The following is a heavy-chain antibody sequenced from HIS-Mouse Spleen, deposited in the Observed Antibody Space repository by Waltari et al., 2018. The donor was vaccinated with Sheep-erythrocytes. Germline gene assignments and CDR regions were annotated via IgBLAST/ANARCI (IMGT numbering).Heavy chain of an antibody. CDR2: INPNSGGT. J-gene: IGHJ4*02. Sequence: QVQLVQSGAEVKKPGASVKVSCKASGYTFTGYYMHWVRQAPGQGLEGMGWINPNSGGTNYAQKFQGRVTMTRDTSISTAYMELSRLRSDDTAVYYCASGVIPYGSGSYFLDYWGQGTLVTVSS. V-gene: IGHV1-2*02. CDR3: ASGVIPYGSGSYFLDY. CDR1: GYTFTGYY. D-gene: IGHD3-10*01.